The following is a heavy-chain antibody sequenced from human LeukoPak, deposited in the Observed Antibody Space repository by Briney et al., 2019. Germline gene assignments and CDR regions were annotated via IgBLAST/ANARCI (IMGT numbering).Heavy chain of an antibody. D-gene: IGHD2-15*01. V-gene: IGHV3-30-3*01. Sequence: GRSLRLSCAASGFSFSTNTMYWVRQSPGKWLEWVAVIPYDGSNTTYADSVKGRFTISRDNSKNTLYLQANSLRTEDTAVYYCATGRWPREIDCWGQGTLVTVSS. CDR2: IPYDGSNT. CDR1: GFSFSTNT. CDR3: ATGRWPREIDC. J-gene: IGHJ4*02.